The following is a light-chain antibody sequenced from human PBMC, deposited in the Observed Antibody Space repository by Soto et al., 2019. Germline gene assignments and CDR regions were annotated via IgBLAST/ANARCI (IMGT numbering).Light chain of an antibody. CDR3: ATWDDSLNGVV. Sequence: QSVLTQPPSASGTPGQRVTISCSGSSSNIGSNTVNWYQQLPGTAPKLLIYSHDQRPSGVPDRYSGSKSGTSASLAISGLQSEDEADYYCATWDDSLNGVVFGGGTQLTVL. J-gene: IGLJ2*01. CDR2: SHD. V-gene: IGLV1-44*01. CDR1: SSNIGSNT.